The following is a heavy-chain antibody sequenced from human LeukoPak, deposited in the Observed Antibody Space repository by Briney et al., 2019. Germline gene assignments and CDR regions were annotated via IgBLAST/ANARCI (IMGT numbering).Heavy chain of an antibody. CDR1: GGSFSGYY. V-gene: IGHV4-34*01. Sequence: PSETLSLTCAVYGGSFSGYYWSWIRQPPGKGLEWIGEINHSGSTNYNPSLKSRVIISVDTSKNQFSLKLSSVTAADTAVYYCARLMDVWGQGTTVTVSS. CDR2: INHSGST. CDR3: ARLMDV. J-gene: IGHJ6*02.